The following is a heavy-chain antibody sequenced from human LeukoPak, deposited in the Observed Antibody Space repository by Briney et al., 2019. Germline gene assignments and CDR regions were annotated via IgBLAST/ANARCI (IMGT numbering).Heavy chain of an antibody. J-gene: IGHJ5*02. CDR1: GFTFSAYN. D-gene: IGHD4-17*01. CDR3: ARVPGGRLGVTTFPINWFDP. V-gene: IGHV3-48*04. CDR2: ISSSGRTI. Sequence: GGSLRLSCAASGFTFSAYNMNWARQAPGKGLEWVSYISSSGRTIYYEDSVKGRFSISRDNAKNSLYLQMNSLRAEDTAVYYCARVPGGRLGVTTFPINWFDPWGQGTLVTVSS.